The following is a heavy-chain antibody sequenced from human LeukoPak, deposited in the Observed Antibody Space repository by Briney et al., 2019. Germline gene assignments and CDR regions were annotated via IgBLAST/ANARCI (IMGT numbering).Heavy chain of an antibody. CDR2: MNPNSGNT. V-gene: IGHV1-8*01. CDR3: ARAVKSDIAARRGRYYGMDV. J-gene: IGHJ6*02. CDR1: GYTFTSYD. D-gene: IGHD6-6*01. Sequence: ASVKGSCKASGYTFTSYDINWVRQATGQGLEWMGWMNPNSGNTGYAQKFQGRVTMTRNTSISTAYMELSSLRSEDTAVYYCARAVKSDIAARRGRYYGMDVWSQGTTVTVSS.